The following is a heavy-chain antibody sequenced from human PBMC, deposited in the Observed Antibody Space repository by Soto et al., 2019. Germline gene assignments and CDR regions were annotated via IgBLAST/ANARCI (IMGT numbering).Heavy chain of an antibody. CDR1: GFTFSSYG. Sequence: QVQLVESGGGVVQPGRSLRLSCAASGFTFSSYGMHWVRQAPGKGLEWVAVISYDGSNKYYADSVKGRFTISRDNSKNTLYLQMNSLRAEDTAVYYCAKGFGSSGYGGDWFDPWGQGTLVTVSS. J-gene: IGHJ5*02. CDR2: ISYDGSNK. D-gene: IGHD3-22*01. V-gene: IGHV3-30*18. CDR3: AKGFGSSGYGGDWFDP.